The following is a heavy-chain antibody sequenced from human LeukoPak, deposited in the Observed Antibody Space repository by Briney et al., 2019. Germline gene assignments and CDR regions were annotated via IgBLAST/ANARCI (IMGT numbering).Heavy chain of an antibody. CDR1: GYTFTSYY. V-gene: IGHV1-46*01. CDR3: ARDLNGGNSA. CDR2: INPSGGST. D-gene: IGHD4-23*01. Sequence: GASVKVSCKASGYTFTSYYMHWVRQAPGQGLEWMGIINPSGGSTHYAQKFQGRVTMTRDTSTSTVYMELSSLGSEDTAVYYCARDLNGGNSAWGQGTLVTVSS. J-gene: IGHJ5*02.